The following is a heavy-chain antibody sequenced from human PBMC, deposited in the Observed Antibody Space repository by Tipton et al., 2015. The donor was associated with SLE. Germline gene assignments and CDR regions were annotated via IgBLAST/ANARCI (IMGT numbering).Heavy chain of an antibody. V-gene: IGHV3-30*02. CDR1: GFTFSSYG. Sequence: GSLRLSCAASGFTFSSYGMHWVRQAPGKGLEGVAFIRYDGSNKYYADSVKGRFTISRDNSKNTLYLQMNSLRAEDTAVYYCAKDRPSRLWFRELSSFDYYYGMDVWGQGTTVTVSS. CDR2: IRYDGSNK. CDR3: AKDRPSRLWFRELSSFDYYYGMDV. J-gene: IGHJ6*02. D-gene: IGHD3-10*01.